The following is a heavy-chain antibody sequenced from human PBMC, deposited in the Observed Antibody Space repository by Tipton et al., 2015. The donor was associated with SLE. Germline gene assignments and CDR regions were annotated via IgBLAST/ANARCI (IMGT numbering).Heavy chain of an antibody. CDR3: ARKVVATKHNWFDP. V-gene: IGHV4-59*08. Sequence: TLSLTCTVSGGSISGRYWSWIRQPPGKGLEWIGNIDYTGSTNYNPSLKSRVTISVDTSKNQFSLRLNSVTAADTAVYYCARKVVATKHNWFDPWGQGTLVTV. CDR1: GGSISGRY. CDR2: IDYTGST. J-gene: IGHJ5*02. D-gene: IGHD5-12*01.